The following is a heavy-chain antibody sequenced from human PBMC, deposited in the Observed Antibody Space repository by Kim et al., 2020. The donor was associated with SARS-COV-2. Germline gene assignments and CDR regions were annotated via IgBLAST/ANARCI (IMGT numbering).Heavy chain of an antibody. CDR3: ARGHGSGSYYIEDYYYGMDV. CDR2: IYSGGST. V-gene: IGHV3-66*02. J-gene: IGHJ6*02. Sequence: GGSLRLSCAASGFAVSSNYMSWVRQAPGKGLEWVSVIYSGGSTYYADSVKGRFTISRDNSKNTLYLQMNSLRAEDTAVYYCARGHGSGSYYIEDYYYGMDVWGQGTTVTVSS. CDR1: GFAVSSNY. D-gene: IGHD3-10*01.